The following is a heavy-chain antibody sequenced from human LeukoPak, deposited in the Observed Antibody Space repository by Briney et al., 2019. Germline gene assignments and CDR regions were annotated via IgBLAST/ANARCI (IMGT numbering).Heavy chain of an antibody. Sequence: ASVKVSCKASGYTFASYGISWVRQAPGQGLEWMGWISAYNGNTNYAQKLQGRVTITRDTSASTAYMELSSLRSEDMAVYYCARENPSNYLDYWGQGTLVTVSS. V-gene: IGHV1-18*03. CDR2: ISAYNGNT. CDR1: GYTFASYG. CDR3: ARENPSNYLDY. D-gene: IGHD4-11*01. J-gene: IGHJ4*02.